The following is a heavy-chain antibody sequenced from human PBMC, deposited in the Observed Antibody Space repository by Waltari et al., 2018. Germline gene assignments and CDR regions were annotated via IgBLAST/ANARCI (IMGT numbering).Heavy chain of an antibody. V-gene: IGHV3-21*04. D-gene: IGHD6-19*01. J-gene: IGHJ4*02. Sequence: APGKGLEWVSSISSSSSYIYYADSVKGRFTISRDNAKNSLYLQMNSLRAEDTAVYYCARPTSSGWYGGGFDYWGQGTLVTVSS. CDR2: ISSSSSYI. CDR3: ARPTSSGWYGGGFDY.